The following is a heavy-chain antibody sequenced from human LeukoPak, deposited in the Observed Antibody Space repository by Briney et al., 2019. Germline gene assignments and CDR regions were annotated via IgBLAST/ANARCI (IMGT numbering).Heavy chain of an antibody. J-gene: IGHJ5*02. D-gene: IGHD3-9*01. CDR2: ISNSGST. CDR3: AREGYDILTGLWFDP. CDR1: GGSISSSSHY. Sequence: KPSETLSLTCTVSGGSISSSSHYWGWIRQPPGKGLEWIGSISNSGSTYYNPSLKSRVTISVDTSNNQFSLKLSSVTAADTAVYYCAREGYDILTGLWFDPWGQGTLVTVSS. V-gene: IGHV4-39*07.